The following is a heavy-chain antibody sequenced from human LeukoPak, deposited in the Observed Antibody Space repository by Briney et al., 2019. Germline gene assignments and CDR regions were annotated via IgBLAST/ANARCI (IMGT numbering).Heavy chain of an antibody. CDR2: IYYSGST. CDR1: GGSISSYY. CDR3: ARAPYGGNPHYYYYYMDV. D-gene: IGHD4-23*01. V-gene: IGHV4-59*01. J-gene: IGHJ6*03. Sequence: SETLSLTCTVSGGSISSYYWSWIRQPPGKGLEWIGYIYYSGSTNYNPSLKSRVTISVDTSKNKFSLKLSSVTAADTAVYYCARAPYGGNPHYYYYYMDVWGKGTTVTVSS.